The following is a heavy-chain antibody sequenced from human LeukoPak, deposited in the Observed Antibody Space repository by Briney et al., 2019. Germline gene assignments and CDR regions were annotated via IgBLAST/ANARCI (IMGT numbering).Heavy chain of an antibody. J-gene: IGHJ4*02. CDR1: GGTFSSYA. CDR3: ATGPPLYSGSYYGY. CDR2: IIPILGIA. D-gene: IGHD1-26*01. V-gene: IGHV1-69*04. Sequence: ASVKVSCKASGGTFSSYAISWARQAPGQGLEWMGRIIPILGIANYAQKFQGRVTITADKSTSTAYMELSSLRSEDTAVYYCATGPPLYSGSYYGYWGQGTLVTVSS.